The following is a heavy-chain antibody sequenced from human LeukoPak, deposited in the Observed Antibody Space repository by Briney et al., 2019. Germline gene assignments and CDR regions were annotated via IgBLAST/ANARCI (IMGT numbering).Heavy chain of an antibody. CDR3: ASPSGTYYSRFHY. D-gene: IGHD1-26*01. V-gene: IGHV4-39*01. Sequence: PSETLSLTXTVSGGSISSSNYYWGWIRQPPGKGLEWIGSIYYSGSTYYNPSLKSRVTISVDTSKNQFSLKLSSVTAADTAVYYCASPSGTYYSRFHYWGQGALVTVSS. CDR1: GGSISSSNYY. J-gene: IGHJ4*02. CDR2: IYYSGST.